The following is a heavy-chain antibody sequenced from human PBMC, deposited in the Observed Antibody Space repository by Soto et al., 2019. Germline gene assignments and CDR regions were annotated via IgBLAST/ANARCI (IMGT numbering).Heavy chain of an antibody. V-gene: IGHV4-59*01. CDR3: ARDRDDYIWGSYRPLGADYYYMDV. CDR1: GGSISSYY. CDR2: IYYSGST. Sequence: PSETLSLTCTASGGSISSYYWSWIRQPPGKGLEWIGYIYYSGSTNYNPSLKSRVTISVDTSKNQFSLKLSSVTAADTAVYYCARDRDDYIWGSYRPLGADYYYMDVWGKGTTVTVSS. J-gene: IGHJ6*03. D-gene: IGHD3-16*02.